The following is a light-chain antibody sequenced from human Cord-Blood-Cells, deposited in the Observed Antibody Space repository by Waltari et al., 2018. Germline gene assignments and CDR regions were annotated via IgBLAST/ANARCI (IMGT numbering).Light chain of an antibody. V-gene: IGLV2-14*03. Sequence: QSALPPPASVSGSPAQSIPISCPGTSSDVGGYKYVPWYQQPPGKAPKHMIYDVSNRPSGVSNRCSGSKSGSTASLTISGLQAEDEADYYCSSYTSSSTYVVGTGTKVTVL. CDR3: SSYTSSSTYV. CDR2: DVS. CDR1: SSDVGGYKY. J-gene: IGLJ1*01.